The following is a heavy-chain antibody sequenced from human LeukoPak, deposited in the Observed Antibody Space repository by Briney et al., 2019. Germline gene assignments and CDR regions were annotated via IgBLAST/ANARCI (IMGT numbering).Heavy chain of an antibody. CDR2: INPSGGST. D-gene: IGHD3-3*01. CDR3: ARDGVLRFLEWLSPTYYFYMDV. CDR1: GYTFTSYY. Sequence: ASVKVSCKASGYTFTSYYMHWVRQAPGQGLEWMGIINPSGGSTSYAQKFQGRVTMTRETSTSTVYMELSSLRSEDTAVYYCARDGVLRFLEWLSPTYYFYMDVWGKGTTVTVSS. V-gene: IGHV1-46*01. J-gene: IGHJ6*03.